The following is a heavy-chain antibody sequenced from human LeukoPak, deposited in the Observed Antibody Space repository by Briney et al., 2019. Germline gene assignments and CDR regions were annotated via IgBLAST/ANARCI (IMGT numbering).Heavy chain of an antibody. V-gene: IGHV4-34*01. CDR1: GGSLSGYY. Sequence: KTSETLSLTCAVYGGSLSGYYWSWIRQPPGKGLEWIGEINHSGSTNYNPSLKSRVTISVDTSKNQFSLKLSSVTAADTAVYYCARGYRITMVRGVPPRFDPWGQGTLVTVSS. J-gene: IGHJ5*02. D-gene: IGHD3-10*01. CDR3: ARGYRITMVRGVPPRFDP. CDR2: INHSGST.